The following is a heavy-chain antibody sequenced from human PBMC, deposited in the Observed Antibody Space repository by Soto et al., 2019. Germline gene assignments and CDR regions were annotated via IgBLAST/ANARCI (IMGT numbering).Heavy chain of an antibody. Sequence: SETLSLTCTVSGGSVSSGSYYWSWIRQPPGKGLEWIGYIYYSGSTNYNPSLKSRVTISVDTSKNQFSLKLSSVTAADTAVYYCARDHLVRGVTLRNYYYYGMDVWGQGTTVTVSS. J-gene: IGHJ6*02. CDR1: GGSVSSGSYY. D-gene: IGHD3-10*01. CDR3: ARDHLVRGVTLRNYYYYGMDV. CDR2: IYYSGST. V-gene: IGHV4-61*01.